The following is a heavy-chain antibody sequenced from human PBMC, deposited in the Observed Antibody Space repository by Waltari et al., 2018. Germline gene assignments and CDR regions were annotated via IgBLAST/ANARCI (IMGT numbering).Heavy chain of an antibody. CDR1: GCTFGTHW. V-gene: IGHV3-74*01. J-gene: IGHJ4*02. CDR3: VLFSSSFLGDC. D-gene: IGHD6-13*01. CDR2: INTDGSIT. Sequence: VQLVESGGGLVQRGGSLRLSWAASGCTFGTHWMHWVRQAPGKGLVSVSQINTDGSITSYADSVRGRFTISRDNAKNTLFLQMNSLRAEDTAVYYCVLFSSSFLGDCWGQGTLVTVSS.